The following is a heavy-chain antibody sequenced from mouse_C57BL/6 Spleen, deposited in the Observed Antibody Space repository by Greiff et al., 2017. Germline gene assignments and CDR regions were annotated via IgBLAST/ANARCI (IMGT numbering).Heavy chain of an antibody. CDR3: ARLYAMDY. V-gene: IGHV1-82*01. Sequence: QVQLQQSGPELVKPGASVKISCKASGYAFSSSWMNWVKPRPGKGLEWIGRIYPGDGDTNYNGKFKGKATLTADKSSSTAYMQLSSLTSEDSAVYFCARLYAMDYWGQGTSVTVSS. J-gene: IGHJ4*01. CDR1: GYAFSSSW. CDR2: IYPGDGDT.